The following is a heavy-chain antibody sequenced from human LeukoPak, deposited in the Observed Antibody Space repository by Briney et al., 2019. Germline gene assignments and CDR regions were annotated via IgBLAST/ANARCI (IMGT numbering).Heavy chain of an antibody. D-gene: IGHD3-16*02. Sequence: GGSLRLSCAASGFTFSSYAMSWVRQAPGEGLEWVSAISGSGGSTYYADSVKGRFTISRDNSKNTLYLQMNSLRAEDTAVYYCAKDRDDYVWGRYRPYYFDYWGQGTLVTVSS. CDR2: ISGSGGST. J-gene: IGHJ4*02. CDR1: GFTFSSYA. CDR3: AKDRDDYVWGRYRPYYFDY. V-gene: IGHV3-23*01.